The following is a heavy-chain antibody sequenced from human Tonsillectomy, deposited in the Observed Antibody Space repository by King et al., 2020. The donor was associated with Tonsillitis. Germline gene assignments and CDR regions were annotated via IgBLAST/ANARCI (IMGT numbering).Heavy chain of an antibody. CDR3: ARVIPRDDYIADS. V-gene: IGHV3-74*01. D-gene: IGHD5-24*01. CDR1: GFTFSTYR. J-gene: IGHJ4*02. Sequence: VQLVESGGGFVQPGGSLRLSCTASGFTFSTYRMRWVRQPPGKGLVWVSTINSDESRTIYADSVKGRFTISRDNAKNTLYLQMNSLRAEDTAVYFCARVIPRDDYIADSWGQGTLVTVSS. CDR2: INSDESRT.